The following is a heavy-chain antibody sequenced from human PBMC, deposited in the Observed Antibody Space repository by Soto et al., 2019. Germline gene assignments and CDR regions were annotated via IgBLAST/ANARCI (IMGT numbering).Heavy chain of an antibody. CDR1: GFTFSSYA. D-gene: IGHD1-26*01. CDR3: ARKGGSANWFDP. Sequence: QVQLVESGGGVVQPGRSLRLSCAASGFTFSSYAIHWVRQAPGKGLEWVAVISNDGSNKVYADSVKGRFNISRDNSKNTLYVQMNSLRDEDTGVYYCARKGGSANWFDPWGQGTLVTVSS. V-gene: IGHV3-30-3*01. J-gene: IGHJ5*02. CDR2: ISNDGSNK.